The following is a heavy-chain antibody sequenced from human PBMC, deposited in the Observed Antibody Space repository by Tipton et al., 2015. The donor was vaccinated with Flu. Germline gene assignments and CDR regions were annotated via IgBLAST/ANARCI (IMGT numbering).Heavy chain of an antibody. Sequence: GSLRLSCAVSGGSISSSNWWSWVRQPPGKGLEWIGVFYHSGSTNYNPSLKSRVTIAVDTSKNQFSLKLSSVTAADTAVYYCARDLKYSYYYYGMNIWGQGTTFTVSS. CDR1: GGSISSSNW. CDR3: ARDLKYSYYYYGMNI. J-gene: IGHJ6*02. V-gene: IGHV4-4*02. CDR2: FYHSGST.